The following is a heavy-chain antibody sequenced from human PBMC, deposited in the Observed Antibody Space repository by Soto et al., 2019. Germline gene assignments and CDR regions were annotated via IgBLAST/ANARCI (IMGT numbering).Heavy chain of an antibody. V-gene: IGHV4-59*01. J-gene: IGHJ4*02. CDR1: GGSISSYY. CDR2: IYYSGST. D-gene: IGHD6-6*01. Sequence: SETLSLTCTVSGGSISSYYWSWIRQPPGKGLEWIGYIYYSGSTNYNPSLKSRVTISVDTSKNQFSLKLSSVTAADTAVYYCARGVSIAARQGFDYWGQGTLVTVSS. CDR3: ARGVSIAARQGFDY.